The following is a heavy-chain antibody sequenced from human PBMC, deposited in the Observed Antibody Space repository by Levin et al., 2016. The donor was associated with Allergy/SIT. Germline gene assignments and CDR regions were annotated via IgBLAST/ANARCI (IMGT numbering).Heavy chain of an antibody. V-gene: IGHV4-31*02. CDR2: IYYSGST. CDR3: ARGDNGGGFDI. Sequence: WIRQPPGKGLEWIGYIYYSGSTYYDPSLESRVSISVDTSKNQFSLKLSSVTAADTAVYYCARGDNGGGFDIWGQGTMVTVSS. J-gene: IGHJ3*02. D-gene: IGHD1-1*01.